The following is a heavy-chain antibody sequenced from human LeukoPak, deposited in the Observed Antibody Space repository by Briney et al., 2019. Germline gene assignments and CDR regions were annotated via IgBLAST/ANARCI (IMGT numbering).Heavy chain of an antibody. CDR2: ISGSGGST. V-gene: IGHV3-23*01. CDR1: GFTFSSYA. Sequence: GSLRLSCAASGFTFSSYAMSWVRQAPGKGLEWVSAISGSGGSTYYADSVKGRFTISRDNSKNTLYLQMNSLRAEDTAVYYCAEGATYYYDSSGYYPPLGFDYWGQGTLVTVSS. J-gene: IGHJ4*02. CDR3: AEGATYYYDSSGYYPPLGFDY. D-gene: IGHD3-22*01.